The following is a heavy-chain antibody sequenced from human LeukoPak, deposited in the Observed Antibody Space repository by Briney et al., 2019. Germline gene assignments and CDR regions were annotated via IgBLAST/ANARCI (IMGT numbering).Heavy chain of an antibody. Sequence: SVKVSCKASGGTFISYAISWVRRAPGQGLEWMGRIIPILGIANYAQKFQGRVTITADKSTSTAYMELSSLRSEDTAVYYCARGGRDYYDSSGYQWAYDAFDIWGQGTMVTVSS. CDR1: GGTFISYA. CDR2: IIPILGIA. CDR3: ARGGRDYYDSSGYQWAYDAFDI. D-gene: IGHD3-22*01. J-gene: IGHJ3*02. V-gene: IGHV1-69*04.